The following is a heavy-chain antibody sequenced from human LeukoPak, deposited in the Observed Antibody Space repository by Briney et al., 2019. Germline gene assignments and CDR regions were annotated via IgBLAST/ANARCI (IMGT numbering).Heavy chain of an antibody. CDR2: IRSDGSDT. D-gene: IGHD3-10*02. Sequence: GGSLRLSCAASGFTFSDTWMHWVRQAPGEGLVWVSRIRSDGSDTRYAESVKGRFTISRDNAKNTLYLQMNSLRAEDTAVYYCAELGITMIGGVWGKGTTVTISS. CDR1: GFTFSDTW. V-gene: IGHV3-74*01. J-gene: IGHJ6*04. CDR3: AELGITMIGGV.